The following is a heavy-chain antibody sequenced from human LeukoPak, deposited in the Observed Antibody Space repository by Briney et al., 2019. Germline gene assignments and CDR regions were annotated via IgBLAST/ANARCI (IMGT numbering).Heavy chain of an antibody. CDR1: DDSITMYY. D-gene: IGHD4-11*01. CDR2: VDHTGST. V-gene: IGHV4-59*01. J-gene: IGHJ6*03. CDR3: ARGRVSSSTWYSTYYYFFYMDF. Sequence: TSETLSLTCTVSDDSITMYYWTWIRQPPGKGLEWIGYVDHTGSTKFNPSLNGRVSISRDTSNNFFSLRLRSVTAADTAVYFCARGRVSSSTWYSTYYYFFYMDFWGKGTTVTVSS.